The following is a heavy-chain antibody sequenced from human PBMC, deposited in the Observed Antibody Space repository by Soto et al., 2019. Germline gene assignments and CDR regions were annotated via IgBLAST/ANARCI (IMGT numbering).Heavy chain of an antibody. V-gene: IGHV3-30-3*01. CDR1: GFTFSSYA. CDR2: ISYDGSNK. J-gene: IGHJ4*02. CDR3: ASDHAGLIQRNFDY. D-gene: IGHD2-8*01. Sequence: QVQLVESGGGVVQPGRSLRLSCAASGFTFSSYAMHWVRQAQGKGLEWVAVISYDGSNKYYADSVKGRFTISRDNSKNELYLQMNSRRAEDTAVYYCASDHAGLIQRNFDYGGQGTLVTVSA.